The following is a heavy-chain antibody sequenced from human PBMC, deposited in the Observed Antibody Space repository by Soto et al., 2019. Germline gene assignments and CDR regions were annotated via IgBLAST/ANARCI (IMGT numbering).Heavy chain of an antibody. CDR2: ISYDGSNK. Sequence: GGSLRLSCAASGFTFSSYAMHWVRQAPGKGLEWVAVISYDGSNKYYADSVKGRFTISRDNSKNTLYLQMNSLRAEDTAVYYCARGGTSNLNWFDPWSQGTLVTVSS. J-gene: IGHJ5*02. CDR1: GFTFSSYA. D-gene: IGHD2-2*01. CDR3: ARGGTSNLNWFDP. V-gene: IGHV3-30-3*01.